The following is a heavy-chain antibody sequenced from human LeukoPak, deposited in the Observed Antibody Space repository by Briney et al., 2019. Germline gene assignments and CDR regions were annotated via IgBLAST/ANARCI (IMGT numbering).Heavy chain of an antibody. CDR3: ARTTEGYCRSTSCYGFYYSYYMDV. D-gene: IGHD2-2*01. J-gene: IGHJ6*03. Sequence: SETLSLTCTVSGGSISSSTYYWGWIRQPPGKGLEWSANIYYSGRTYYNPSLKSRVTISVDMSRNQFSLQLSSVTAADTAVYYCARTTEGYCRSTSCYGFYYSYYMDVWGKGATVSISS. CDR1: GGSISSSTYY. V-gene: IGHV4-39*01. CDR2: IYYSGRT.